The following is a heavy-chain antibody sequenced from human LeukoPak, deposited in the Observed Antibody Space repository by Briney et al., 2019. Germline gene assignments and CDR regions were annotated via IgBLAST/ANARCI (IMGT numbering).Heavy chain of an antibody. D-gene: IGHD3-3*01. CDR1: GYTFTSYG. CDR3: ARMGPRLRFLEWLLSGNWFDP. CDR2: ISAYNGNT. Sequence: ASVKVSCKASGYTFTSYGISWVRQAPGQGLEWMGWISAYNGNTNYAQKLQGRVTMTTDTSTSTAYMELRSLRSDDTAVYYCARMGPRLRFLEWLLSGNWFDPWGQGTLVTASS. V-gene: IGHV1-18*01. J-gene: IGHJ5*02.